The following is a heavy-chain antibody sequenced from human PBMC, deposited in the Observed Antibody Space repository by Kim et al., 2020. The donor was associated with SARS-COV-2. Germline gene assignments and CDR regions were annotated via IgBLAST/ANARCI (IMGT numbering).Heavy chain of an antibody. D-gene: IGHD2-2*01. V-gene: IGHV1-24*01. Sequence: ASVKVSCKVSGYTLTELSMHWVRQAPGKGLEWMGGFDPEDGETIYAQKFQGRVTMTEDTSTDTAYMELSSLRSEDTAVYYCATDAVVVPAAGRVNWFDPWGQGTLVTVSS. CDR2: FDPEDGET. CDR3: ATDAVVVPAAGRVNWFDP. J-gene: IGHJ5*02. CDR1: GYTLTELS.